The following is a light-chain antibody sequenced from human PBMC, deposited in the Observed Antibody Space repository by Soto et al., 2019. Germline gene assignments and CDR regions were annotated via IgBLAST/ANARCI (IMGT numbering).Light chain of an antibody. V-gene: IGKV1-5*03. CDR2: KAS. CDR3: QRSNRYSAA. J-gene: IGKJ1*01. CDR1: QTISSW. Sequence: DIQMTQSPSTLSGSVGDRVTITCRASQTISSWLAWYQQKPGKAPKLLVYKASTLKSGVPSRFSGSGPGAEFPLTISSMQADDFATHYCQRSNRYSAAFGQGTKVELK.